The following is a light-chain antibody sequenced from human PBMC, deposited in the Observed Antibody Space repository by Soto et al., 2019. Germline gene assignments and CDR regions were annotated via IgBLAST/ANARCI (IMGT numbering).Light chain of an antibody. Sequence: DIQMTQSPSTLSATVGDKVTITCRAILSISSWLAWYQQKSGKAPKLLIYDASSLESGVPSRFSGSGSGTEFTLTISSLQPDDFATYYCQQYNSYSKTFGQGTKVDIK. V-gene: IGKV1-5*01. CDR2: DAS. CDR1: LSISSW. J-gene: IGKJ1*01. CDR3: QQYNSYSKT.